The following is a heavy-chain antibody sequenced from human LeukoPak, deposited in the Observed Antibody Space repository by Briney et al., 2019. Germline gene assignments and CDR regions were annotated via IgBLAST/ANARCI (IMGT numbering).Heavy chain of an antibody. D-gene: IGHD5-24*01. CDR1: GGTFSSYA. V-gene: IGHV1-69*13. J-gene: IGHJ4*02. CDR3: ARGVGLHPFDY. CDR2: IIPIFGTA. Sequence: GASVTVSCKASGGTFSSYAISWVRQAPGQGLEWMGGIIPIFGTANYAQKFQGRVTITADESTSTAYMELSSLRSEDTAVYYCARGVGLHPFDYWGQGTLVTVSS.